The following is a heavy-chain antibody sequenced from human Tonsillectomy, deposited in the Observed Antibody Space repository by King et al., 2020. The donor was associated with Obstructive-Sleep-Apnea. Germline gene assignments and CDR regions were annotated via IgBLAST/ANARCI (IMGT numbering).Heavy chain of an antibody. CDR3: ARFENTMVRGVRFDAFDF. J-gene: IGHJ3*01. CDR2: IYPVDSDT. D-gene: IGHD3-10*01. Sequence: VQLVESGAEVKKPGESLKISCKGSGYSFDRGWIGGVRQMPGKGLEWMGIIYPVDSDTRYSPLFQCQVTISADKSISTAYLQWNSLKASDTAIYYCARFENTMVRGVRFDAFDFWGQGTMVIVSS. CDR1: GYSFDRGW. V-gene: IGHV5-51*01.